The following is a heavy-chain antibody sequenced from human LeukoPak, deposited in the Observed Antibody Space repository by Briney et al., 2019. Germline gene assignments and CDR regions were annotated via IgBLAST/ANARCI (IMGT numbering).Heavy chain of an antibody. CDR3: ARDGVRYCSSTSCDKSDY. V-gene: IGHV1-69*01. J-gene: IGHJ4*02. CDR2: IIPIFGTA. Sequence: ASVKVSCKASGGTFSSYAISWVRQAPGQGLEWMGGIIPIFGTANYAQKFQGRVTITADESTSTAYMELRSLRSDDTAVYYCARDGVRYCSSTSCDKSDYWGQGTLVTVSS. CDR1: GGTFSSYA. D-gene: IGHD2-2*02.